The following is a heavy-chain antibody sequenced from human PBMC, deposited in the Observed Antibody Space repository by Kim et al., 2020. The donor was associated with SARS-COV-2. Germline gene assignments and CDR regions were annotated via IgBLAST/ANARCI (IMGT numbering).Heavy chain of an antibody. CDR1: GGSISSSSYY. J-gene: IGHJ4*02. CDR2: IYYSGST. Sequence: SETLSLTCTVSGGSISSSSYYWGWIRQPPGKGLEWIGSIYYSGSTYYNPSLKSRVTISVDTSKNQFSLKRSSVTAADTAVYYCARRCGGDCESWGQGTLVTVSS. CDR3: ARRCGGDCES. V-gene: IGHV4-39*01. D-gene: IGHD2-21*01.